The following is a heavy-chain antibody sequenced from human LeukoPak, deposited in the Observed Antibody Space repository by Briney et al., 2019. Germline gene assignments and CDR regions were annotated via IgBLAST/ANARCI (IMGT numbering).Heavy chain of an antibody. V-gene: IGHV3-30-3*01. Sequence: GGSLRLSCAASGFIFSNFAMHWVRQAPGKGLEWVAVISFDGNKKYYADSVKGRFTVSRDDTKNTLYLQMNSLRVEDTAVYYCARDFGGHDYGDCRGFWFDPWGQGTLVTVSS. CDR3: ARDFGGHDYGDCRGFWFDP. CDR2: ISFDGNKK. J-gene: IGHJ5*02. D-gene: IGHD4-17*01. CDR1: GFIFSNFA.